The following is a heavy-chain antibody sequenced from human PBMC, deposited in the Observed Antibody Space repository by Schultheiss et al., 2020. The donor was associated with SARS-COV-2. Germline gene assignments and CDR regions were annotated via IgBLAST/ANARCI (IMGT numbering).Heavy chain of an antibody. V-gene: IGHV3-64D*08. CDR1: GFTFSGSA. J-gene: IGHJ4*02. D-gene: IGHD3-9*01. CDR2: ISSNGGST. CDR3: VKAPAGGYFDWLGY. Sequence: GGSLRLSCAASGFTFSGSAMHWVRQAPGKGLEYVSAISSNGGSTYYADSVKGRFTISRDNSKNTLYLQMSSLRAEDTAVYYCVKAPAGGYFDWLGYWGQGTLVTVSS.